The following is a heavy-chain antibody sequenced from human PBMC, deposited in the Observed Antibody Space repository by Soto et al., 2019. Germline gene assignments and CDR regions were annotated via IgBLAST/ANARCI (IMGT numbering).Heavy chain of an antibody. J-gene: IGHJ4*02. Sequence: QPGGSLRLSCTASGFTFNTHWMHWVRQAPGKGLVWVSRIYFDGITTNYADSVKGRLTVSRNNARNTVYLHVNTLRDEDTAVYYCARGGAMGVDYWGQGTLVTVSS. D-gene: IGHD1-26*01. CDR1: GFTFNTHW. CDR2: IYFDGITT. V-gene: IGHV3-74*01. CDR3: ARGGAMGVDY.